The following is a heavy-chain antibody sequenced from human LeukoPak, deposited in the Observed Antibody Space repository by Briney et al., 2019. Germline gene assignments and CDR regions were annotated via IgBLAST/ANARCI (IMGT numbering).Heavy chain of an antibody. Sequence: GGSLRLSCAASGFTFSSYGVHWVRQAPGKGLEWVAVIWYDGSNKYYADSVKGRFTISRDNSKNTLYLQMNSLRAEDTAVYYCARDLGIAAAATDYWGQGTLVTVSS. CDR3: ARDLGIAAAATDY. CDR1: GFTFSSYG. J-gene: IGHJ4*02. D-gene: IGHD6-13*01. V-gene: IGHV3-33*01. CDR2: IWYDGSNK.